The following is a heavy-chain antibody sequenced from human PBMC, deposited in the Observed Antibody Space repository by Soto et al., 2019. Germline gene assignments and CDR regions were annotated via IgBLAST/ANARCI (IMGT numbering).Heavy chain of an antibody. CDR2: VSGSGGST. D-gene: IGHD6-19*01. V-gene: IGHV3-23*01. Sequence: PGGSLRLSCAASGFTFSSYAMSWVRQAPGKGLEWVSVVSGSGGSTYYADSVKGRFTISRDNSKNTLYLQMNSLRVEDTAVYYCAKGGEWLARNFDFWAQGTLVTVSS. CDR3: AKGGEWLARNFDF. CDR1: GFTFSSYA. J-gene: IGHJ4*02.